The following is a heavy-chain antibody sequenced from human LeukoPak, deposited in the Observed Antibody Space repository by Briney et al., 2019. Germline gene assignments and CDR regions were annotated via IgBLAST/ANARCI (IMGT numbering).Heavy chain of an antibody. D-gene: IGHD6-19*01. CDR3: ARSLRQWQRVSGYYFDY. Sequence: GGSLTLSCAASGSSLSIYAMSWVSPAQGGGREWVSAIRGSVGNTYYADAVKGRFTISRDNSKNTLYLQMTSLRAEDTAVYYCARSLRQWQRVSGYYFDYWGQGTLVTVSS. CDR1: GSSLSIYA. V-gene: IGHV3-23*01. CDR2: IRGSVGNT. J-gene: IGHJ4*02.